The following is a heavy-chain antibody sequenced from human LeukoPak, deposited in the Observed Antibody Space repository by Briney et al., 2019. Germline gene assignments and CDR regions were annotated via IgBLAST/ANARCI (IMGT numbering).Heavy chain of an antibody. CDR1: GFTLSSYG. V-gene: IGHV3-30*03. J-gene: IGHJ4*02. Sequence: PGGSLRLSCAVSGFTLSSYGMHWVRQAPGKGLEWVAVTSSDLNVKLYADSVKGQFTISRDNSRSTLYLQMNSLRPEDTAIYYCAREGYYGSGSPPSLYFDYWGQGTLVTVSS. CDR3: AREGYYGSGSPPSLYFDY. D-gene: IGHD3-10*01. CDR2: TSSDLNVK.